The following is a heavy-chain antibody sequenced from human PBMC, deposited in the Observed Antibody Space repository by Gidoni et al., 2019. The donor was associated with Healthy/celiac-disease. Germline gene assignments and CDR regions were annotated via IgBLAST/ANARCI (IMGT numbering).Heavy chain of an antibody. D-gene: IGHD2-2*02. CDR3: AREGGCSSTSCYTNWFDP. J-gene: IGHJ5*02. V-gene: IGHV1-2*02. CDR1: GYTFTGYY. Sequence: QVQLVQSGAEVKKPGASVKVSCKASGYTFTGYYMHWVRQAPGQGFEWMGWINPNSGGTNYAQKFQGRVTMTRDTSISTAYMELSRLRSDDTAVYYCAREGGCSSTSCYTNWFDPWGQGTLVTVSS. CDR2: INPNSGGT.